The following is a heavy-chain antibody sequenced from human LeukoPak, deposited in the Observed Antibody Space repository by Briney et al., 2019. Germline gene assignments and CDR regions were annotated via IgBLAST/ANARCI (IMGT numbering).Heavy chain of an antibody. V-gene: IGHV4-59*08. CDR1: GASISSYY. CDR3: ARHPELYFFDY. J-gene: IGHJ4*02. D-gene: IGHD3-10*01. CDR2: ISYSGST. Sequence: SETLSLTCTVSGASISSYYWSWIRQPPGKGLEWIGYISYSGSTNHNPSLKSRVTISADTSKNQVSLTLSSVTAADTAVYYCARHPELYFFDYWGQGTLVTVSS.